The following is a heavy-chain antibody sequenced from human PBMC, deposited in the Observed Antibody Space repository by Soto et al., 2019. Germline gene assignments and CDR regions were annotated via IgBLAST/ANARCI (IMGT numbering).Heavy chain of an antibody. J-gene: IGHJ4*02. CDR2: ISCCGGST. D-gene: IGHD6-19*01. Sequence: GGSLRLSCVASGFNFKKFAMSWVRQAPGEGLEWISGISCCGGSTSYADSVKGGFSIARDDSTNTLSLQMNNLRVEDTAQYYCAKADGEQWLLPHLDKWGQGTLVTVSS. CDR3: AKADGEQWLLPHLDK. V-gene: IGHV3-23*01. CDR1: GFNFKKFA.